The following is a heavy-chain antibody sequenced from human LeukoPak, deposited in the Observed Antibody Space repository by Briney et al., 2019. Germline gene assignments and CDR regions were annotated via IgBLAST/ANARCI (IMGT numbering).Heavy chain of an antibody. D-gene: IGHD1-26*01. CDR3: ASVFVILQYNGRPDYFAS. CDR1: GYTFSDYY. CDR2: INPNSGDT. Sequence: WASVKVSCKTSGYTFSDYYIHWIRQAPGQGLEWVGWINPNSGDTDYAQKFQGRVTVTRDTSISTAYMELGRLRSDDTAVYYCASVFVILQYNGRPDYFASGGQGTLLTVSS. J-gene: IGHJ4*02. V-gene: IGHV1-2*02.